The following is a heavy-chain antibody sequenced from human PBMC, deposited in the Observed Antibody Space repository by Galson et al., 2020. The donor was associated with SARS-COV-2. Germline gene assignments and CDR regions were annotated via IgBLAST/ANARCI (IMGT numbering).Heavy chain of an antibody. J-gene: IGHJ6*02. CDR1: GFTFSSYE. D-gene: IGHD6-19*01. Sequence: LSLTCAASGFTFSSYEMNWVRQAPGKGLEWVSYISSSGSTIYYADSVKGRFTISRDNAKNSLYLQMNSLRAEDTAVYYCAREIAWLVRVGMDVWGQGTTVTVSS. V-gene: IGHV3-48*03. CDR3: AREIAWLVRVGMDV. CDR2: ISSSGSTI.